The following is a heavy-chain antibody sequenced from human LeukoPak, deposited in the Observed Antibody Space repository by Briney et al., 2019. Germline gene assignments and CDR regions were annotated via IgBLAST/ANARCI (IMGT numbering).Heavy chain of an antibody. CDR3: ARDPGYGDYWGGYYFDY. CDR2: ISAYNGNT. Sequence: ASVKVSCKASGYTFTSYGISWVRQAPGQGLEWMGWISAYNGNTNYAQKLRGRVTMTTDTSTSTAYMELRSLRSDDTAVYYCARDPGYGDYWGGYYFDYWGQGTLVTVSS. CDR1: GYTFTSYG. D-gene: IGHD4-17*01. V-gene: IGHV1-18*04. J-gene: IGHJ4*02.